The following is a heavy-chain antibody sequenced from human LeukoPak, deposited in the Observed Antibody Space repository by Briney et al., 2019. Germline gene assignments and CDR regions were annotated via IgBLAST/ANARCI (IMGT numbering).Heavy chain of an antibody. CDR2: VSDSGSTR. CDR1: GFTFSDYY. V-gene: IGHV3-11*01. J-gene: IGHJ4*02. Sequence: KPGGSLRRYCAASGFTFSDYYMSWVRHAPGKGLEWVAYVSDSGSTRYADSVRGRFTVSRDDAKSSLFLQMNSLRAEDTAVYYCAREMGSTWNVPIDDWGQGTLVTVSS. D-gene: IGHD6-13*01. CDR3: AREMGSTWNVPIDD.